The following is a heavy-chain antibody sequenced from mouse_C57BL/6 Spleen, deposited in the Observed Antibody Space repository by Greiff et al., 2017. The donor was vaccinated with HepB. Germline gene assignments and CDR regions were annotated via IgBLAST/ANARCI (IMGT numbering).Heavy chain of an antibody. CDR3: ARSGSYDGDEAMDY. D-gene: IGHD2-3*01. CDR2: IDPSDSYT. Sequence: QVQLQQPGAELVRPGTSVKLSCKASGYTFTSYWMHWVKQRPGQGLEWIGVIDPSDSYTNYNQKFKGKATLTVDTSSSTAYMQLSSLTSEDSAVYYCARSGSYDGDEAMDYWGQGTSVTVSS. V-gene: IGHV1-59*01. J-gene: IGHJ4*01. CDR1: GYTFTSYW.